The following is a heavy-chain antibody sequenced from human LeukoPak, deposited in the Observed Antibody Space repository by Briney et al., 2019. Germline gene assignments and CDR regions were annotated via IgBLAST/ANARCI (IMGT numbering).Heavy chain of an antibody. CDR3: ARSAYSSSWYVGNWFDP. D-gene: IGHD6-13*01. Sequence: SVNVSCKASGYTFTGYYMHWVRQAPGPGLEWMGWINPNSGGTNYAQTFQGRVTMTRDTSISTAYMELSRVRSDDTAVYYCARSAYSSSWYVGNWFDPWGQGTLVTVSS. J-gene: IGHJ5*02. V-gene: IGHV1-2*02. CDR2: INPNSGGT. CDR1: GYTFTGYY.